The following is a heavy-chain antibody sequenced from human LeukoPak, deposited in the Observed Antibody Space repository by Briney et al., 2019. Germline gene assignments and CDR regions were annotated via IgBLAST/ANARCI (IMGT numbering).Heavy chain of an antibody. J-gene: IGHJ6*03. V-gene: IGHV1-46*01. CDR2: INPSGGST. CDR1: VYTFTSYY. Sequence: ASVKVSCKASVYTFTSYYMHWVRQAPGQGLEWMGIINPSGGSTSYAQKFQGRVTMTRDMSTSTVYMELSSLRSEDTAVYYCARDYSSSWLKYYYYYYMDVWGKGTTVTVSS. CDR3: ARDYSSSWLKYYYYYYMDV. D-gene: IGHD6-13*01.